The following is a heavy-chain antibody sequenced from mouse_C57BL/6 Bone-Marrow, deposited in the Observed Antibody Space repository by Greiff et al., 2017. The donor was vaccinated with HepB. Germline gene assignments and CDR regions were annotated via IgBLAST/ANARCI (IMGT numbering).Heavy chain of an antibody. J-gene: IGHJ3*01. CDR2: ISDGGSYT. D-gene: IGHD1-1*01. CDR3: ARAVYYYGEGFAY. Sequence: EVNLVESGGGLVKPGGSLKLSCAASGFTFSSYAMSWVRQTPEKRLEWVATISDGGSYTYYPDNVKGRFTISRDNAKNNLYLQMSHLKSEDTAMYYCARAVYYYGEGFAYWGQGTLVTVSA. CDR1: GFTFSSYA. V-gene: IGHV5-4*03.